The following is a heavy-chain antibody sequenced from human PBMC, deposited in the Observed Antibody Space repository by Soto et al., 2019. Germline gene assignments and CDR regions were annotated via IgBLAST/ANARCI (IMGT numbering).Heavy chain of an antibody. CDR2: ISAYNGNT. J-gene: IGHJ6*03. V-gene: IGHV1-18*01. Sequence: ASVKVSCKASGYTFTSYGISWVRQAPGQGLEWMGWISAYNGNTNYAQKLQGRVTMTTDTSTSTAYMELRSLRSDDTAVYYCARAGITGTSPIIWYYYYYMDVWGKGTTVTVSS. CDR3: ARAGITGTSPIIWYYYYYMDV. CDR1: GYTFTSYG. D-gene: IGHD1-20*01.